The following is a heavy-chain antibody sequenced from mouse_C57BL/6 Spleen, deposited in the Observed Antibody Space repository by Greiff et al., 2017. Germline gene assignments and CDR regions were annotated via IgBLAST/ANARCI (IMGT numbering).Heavy chain of an antibody. Sequence: LQESGPELVKPGASVKLSCKASGYTFTSYDINWVKPRPGQGLEWIGWIYPRDGSTKDNVKFKGKATLTVDTSSSTAYMALHSLTSEDSAVYFCARADYDVSAWVAYWGQGTLVTVSA. D-gene: IGHD2-4*01. J-gene: IGHJ3*01. CDR1: GYTFTSYD. V-gene: IGHV1-85*01. CDR3: ARADYDVSAWVAY. CDR2: IYPRDGST.